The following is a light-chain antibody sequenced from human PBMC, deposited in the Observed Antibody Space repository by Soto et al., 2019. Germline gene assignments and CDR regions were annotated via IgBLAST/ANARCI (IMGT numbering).Light chain of an antibody. CDR2: DAS. Sequence: EIQMTQSPSTLSASVGDRVTTTCRASQSISRWLAWYQVKPGKVPKVLIWDASNLQRGVPSRFSGSGSGTDFTLTISSLEPEDFAVYYCQQRSNWPPTFGQGTKVDI. CDR3: QQRSNWPPT. J-gene: IGKJ1*01. CDR1: QSISRW. V-gene: IGKV1-5*01.